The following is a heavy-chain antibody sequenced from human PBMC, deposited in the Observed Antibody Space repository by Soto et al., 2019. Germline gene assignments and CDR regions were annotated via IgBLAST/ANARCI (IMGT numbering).Heavy chain of an antibody. Sequence: GRFTISRDNAKNSVYLQMNNLRADDTAVYYCAKIGYNDWDFDCWGQGTLVTVSS. D-gene: IGHD3-22*01. CDR3: AKIGYNDWDFDC. J-gene: IGHJ4*02. V-gene: IGHV3-11*06.